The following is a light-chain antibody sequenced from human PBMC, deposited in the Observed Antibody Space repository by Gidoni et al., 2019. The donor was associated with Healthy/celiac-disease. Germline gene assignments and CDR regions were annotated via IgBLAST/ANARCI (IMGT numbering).Light chain of an antibody. CDR1: QTISSY. CDR2: DAS. V-gene: IGKV3-11*01. Sequence: EFVLTQSPAILSLSPGERATLSCRASQTISSYLAWYQQKPGQAPRLLIYDASNRATGIPARSSGSGSGTDFTLTISSLEPEDFAVYFCQQRRNWPLTFGGGTKVEIK. J-gene: IGKJ4*01. CDR3: QQRRNWPLT.